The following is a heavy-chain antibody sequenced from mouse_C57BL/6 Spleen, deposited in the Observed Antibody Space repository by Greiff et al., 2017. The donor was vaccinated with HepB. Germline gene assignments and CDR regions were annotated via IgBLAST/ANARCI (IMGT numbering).Heavy chain of an antibody. CDR1: GYAFTNYL. D-gene: IGHD1-1*01. CDR3: ERVRGSSPYYFDY. Sequence: VQLQESGAELVRPGTSVKVSCKASGYAFTNYLIAWVKQRPGQGLVWIGVINPGSGGTNYNEKFKGKATLTADKSSSTAYMQLSSLTSEDSAVCFCERVRGSSPYYFDYWGQGTTLTVSS. J-gene: IGHJ2*01. CDR2: INPGSGGT. V-gene: IGHV1-54*01.